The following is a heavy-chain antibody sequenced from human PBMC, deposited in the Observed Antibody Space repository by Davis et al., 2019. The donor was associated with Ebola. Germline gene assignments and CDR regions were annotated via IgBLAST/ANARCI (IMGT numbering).Heavy chain of an antibody. J-gene: IGHJ4*02. Sequence: GESLKISCAASGFTFSSYAMHWVRQAPGKGLEWVAVISYDGSNKYYADSVKGRFTISRDNSKNTLYLQMNSLRAEDTAVYYCAIRHQLMEHIVVVIAIPHFDYWGQGTLVTVSS. CDR3: AIRHQLMEHIVVVIAIPHFDY. CDR1: GFTFSSYA. CDR2: ISYDGSNK. V-gene: IGHV3-30-3*01. D-gene: IGHD2-21*01.